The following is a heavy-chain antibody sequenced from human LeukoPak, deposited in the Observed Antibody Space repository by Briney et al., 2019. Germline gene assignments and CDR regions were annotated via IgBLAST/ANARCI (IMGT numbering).Heavy chain of an antibody. Sequence: GGSLRLSCAASGFTFSSYAMHWVRQAPGKGLEWVAVISYDGSNKYYADSVKGRFTISRDNSKNTLYLQMNSLRAEDTAVYYCARGVHSSSWETYYYYYYGMDVWGQGTTVTVS. D-gene: IGHD6-13*01. CDR2: ISYDGSNK. J-gene: IGHJ6*02. CDR3: ARGVHSSSWETYYYYYYGMDV. V-gene: IGHV3-30*04. CDR1: GFTFSSYA.